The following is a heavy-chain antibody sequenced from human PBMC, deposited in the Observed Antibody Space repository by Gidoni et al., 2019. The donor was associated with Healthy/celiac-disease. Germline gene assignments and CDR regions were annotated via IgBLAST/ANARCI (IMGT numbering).Heavy chain of an antibody. V-gene: IGHV1-46*01. CDR2: INPSGGST. D-gene: IGHD1-7*01. CDR3: AREAITGTYFGL. Sequence: QVQLVQSGAEVKKPGAAVKVSCKASGYTFTSYYMHWVRQAPGQGLEWMGIINPSGGSTSYAQKFQGRVTMTRDTSTSTVYMELSSLRSEDTAVYYCAREAITGTYFGLWGRGTLVTVSS. CDR1: GYTFTSYY. J-gene: IGHJ2*01.